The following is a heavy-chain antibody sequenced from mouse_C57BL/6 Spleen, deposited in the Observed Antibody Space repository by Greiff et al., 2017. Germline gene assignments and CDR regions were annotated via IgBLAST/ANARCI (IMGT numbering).Heavy chain of an antibody. D-gene: IGHD2-5*01. CDR1: GFTFSDYG. Sequence: EVQLVESGGGLVKPGGSLKLSCAASGFTFSDYGMHWVRQAPEKGLEWVAYISSGSSTIYYADTVKGRSTISRDNAKNTRFLQMTSLRSEDTAMYYCARRAYSNYAMDYWGQGTSVTVSS. CDR3: ARRAYSNYAMDY. V-gene: IGHV5-17*01. J-gene: IGHJ4*01. CDR2: ISSGSSTI.